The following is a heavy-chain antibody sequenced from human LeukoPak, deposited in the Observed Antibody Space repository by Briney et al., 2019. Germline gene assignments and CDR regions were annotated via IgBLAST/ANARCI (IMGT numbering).Heavy chain of an antibody. Sequence: GGSLRLSCAASGFTFSSYGMHWVRQAPGKGLEWVAVISYDGSNKYYADSVKGRFTISRDNSKNTLYLQMNSLRAEDTAVYYCAKGGYITSSCLDYWGQGTLVTVSS. CDR1: GFTFSSYG. V-gene: IGHV3-30*18. CDR3: AKGGYITSSCLDY. J-gene: IGHJ4*02. D-gene: IGHD6-13*01. CDR2: ISYDGSNK.